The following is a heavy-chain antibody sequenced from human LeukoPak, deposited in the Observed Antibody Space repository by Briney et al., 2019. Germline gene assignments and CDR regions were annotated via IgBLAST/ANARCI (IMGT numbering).Heavy chain of an antibody. V-gene: IGHV3-74*01. CDR2: INSDGSST. D-gene: IGHD3-9*01. Sequence: GGSLRLSCAASGFSFSSYWMHWVRQAPGKGLVWVSRINSDGSSTSYADSVKGRFTISRDNAKNTLYLQMNSLRAEDTAVYYCARDSGADILTGYWFDPWGQGTLVTVSS. J-gene: IGHJ5*02. CDR3: ARDSGADILTGYWFDP. CDR1: GFSFSSYW.